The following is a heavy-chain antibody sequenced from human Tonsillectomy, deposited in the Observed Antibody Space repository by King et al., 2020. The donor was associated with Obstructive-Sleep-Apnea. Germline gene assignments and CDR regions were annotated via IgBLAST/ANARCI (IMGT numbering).Heavy chain of an antibody. J-gene: IGHJ5*02. D-gene: IGHD4-17*01. CDR2: ISSNGGST. CDR3: VKLLHSDYGDNWFDP. Sequence: VQLVESGGGLVQPGGSLRLSCSASGFTFSSYAMHWVRQAPGKGLEYVSAISSNGGSTYYADSVKGRFTISRDNSKNTLYLQMGSLRAEDTAVYYCVKLLHSDYGDNWFDPWGQGTLVTVSS. V-gene: IGHV3-64D*06. CDR1: GFTFSSYA.